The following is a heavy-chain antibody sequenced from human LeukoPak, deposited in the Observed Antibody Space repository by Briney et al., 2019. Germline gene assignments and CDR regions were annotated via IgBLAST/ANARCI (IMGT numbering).Heavy chain of an antibody. J-gene: IGHJ1*01. V-gene: IGHV1-2*02. CDR2: INPNSGGT. D-gene: IGHD4-17*01. CDR3: ATYPTVTRLKYFQH. CDR1: GYTFTGYY. Sequence: GASVKVSCKASGYTFTGYYMHWVRQAPGQGLEWMGWINPNSGGTNYAQKFQGRVTMTRDTSISTAYMELSSLRSEDTAVYYCATYPTVTRLKYFQHWGQGTLVTVSS.